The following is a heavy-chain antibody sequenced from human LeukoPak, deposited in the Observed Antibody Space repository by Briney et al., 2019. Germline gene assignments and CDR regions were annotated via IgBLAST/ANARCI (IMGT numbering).Heavy chain of an antibody. V-gene: IGHV4-34*01. Sequence: PSETLSLTXAVYGGSFSGYYWSWIRQPPGKGLEWIGEINHSGSTNYNPSLKSRVTISVDTSKNQFSLKLNSVTAADTAVYYCARLWVTMVRGVPFDPWGQGTLVTVSS. CDR1: GGSFSGYY. CDR3: ARLWVTMVRGVPFDP. J-gene: IGHJ5*02. D-gene: IGHD3-10*01. CDR2: INHSGST.